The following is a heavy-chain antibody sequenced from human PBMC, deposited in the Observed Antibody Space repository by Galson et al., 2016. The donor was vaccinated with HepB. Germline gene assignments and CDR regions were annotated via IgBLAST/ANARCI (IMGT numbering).Heavy chain of an antibody. CDR2: LSPSGTST. J-gene: IGHJ3*01. V-gene: IGHV3-23*01. CDR1: GFTFSSHG. CDR3: ARDQRWLQFGKDAFDL. D-gene: IGHD5-24*01. Sequence: SLRLSRAASGFTFSSHGMSWVRQAPGKGLEWVAGLSPSGTSTYYGDSMKGRFSISRDNSKTTLYLQINSLRVEDTALYYCARDQRWLQFGKDAFDLWGQGTFVIVSS.